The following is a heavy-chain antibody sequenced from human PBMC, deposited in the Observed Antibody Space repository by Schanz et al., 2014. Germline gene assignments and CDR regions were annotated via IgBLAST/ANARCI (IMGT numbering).Heavy chain of an antibody. D-gene: IGHD2-2*01. J-gene: IGHJ4*02. CDR3: ARDERDLPRSRFVF. V-gene: IGHV4-4*02. Sequence: QVQLQQWGPGLVKPSGTLSLTCAVSGGFISSINWWSWVRQSPGTGLEWIGEINNSGSTNYNPSRKRRVTISLDKSKSQFSLTLNAVTAADTAVYYCARDERDLPRSRFVFWGQGTLVTVSS. CDR2: INNSGST. CDR1: GGFISSINW.